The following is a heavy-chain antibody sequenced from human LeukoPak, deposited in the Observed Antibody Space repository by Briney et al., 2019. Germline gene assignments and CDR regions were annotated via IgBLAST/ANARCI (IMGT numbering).Heavy chain of an antibody. Sequence: SVKVSCKASGGTFSSYAISWVRQAPGQGLEWMGRIIPIFGIANYAQKFQGRVTITADKSTSTAYMELSSLRSEDTAVYYCARDLSDYYDSSGYYYDYWGQGTLVTVSS. V-gene: IGHV1-69*04. CDR2: IIPIFGIA. J-gene: IGHJ4*02. CDR3: ARDLSDYYDSSGYYYDY. CDR1: GGTFSSYA. D-gene: IGHD3-22*01.